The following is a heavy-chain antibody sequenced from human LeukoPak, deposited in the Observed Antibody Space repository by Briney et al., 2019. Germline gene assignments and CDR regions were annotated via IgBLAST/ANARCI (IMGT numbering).Heavy chain of an antibody. CDR3: AKATGYLL. J-gene: IGHJ4*02. CDR2: ISNSDYSA. D-gene: IGHD1-14*01. Sequence: GGSLRLSCAASGFTFSSYAMSWVRQAPGKGLEWVSTISNSDYSAYYADSVKGRFTISRANSENTLYLQMNNLRAEDTAVYYCAKATGYLLWGQGTLVTVSS. V-gene: IGHV3-23*01. CDR1: GFTFSSYA.